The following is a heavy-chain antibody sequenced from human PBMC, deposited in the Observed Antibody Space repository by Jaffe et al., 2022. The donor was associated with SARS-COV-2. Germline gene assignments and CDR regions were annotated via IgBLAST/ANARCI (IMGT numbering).Heavy chain of an antibody. V-gene: IGHV3-9*01. J-gene: IGHJ4*02. CDR2: ISWNSGSI. D-gene: IGHD6-13*01. Sequence: EVQLVESGGGLVQPGRSLRLSCAASGFTFDDYAMHWVRQAPGKGLEWVSGISWNSGSIGYADSVKGRFTISRDNAKNSLYLQMNSLRAEDTALYYCAKGRSHIAAADNFDYWGQGTLVTVSS. CDR3: AKGRSHIAAADNFDY. CDR1: GFTFDDYA.